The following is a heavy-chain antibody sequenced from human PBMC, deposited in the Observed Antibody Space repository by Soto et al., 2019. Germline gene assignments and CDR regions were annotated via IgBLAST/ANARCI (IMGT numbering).Heavy chain of an antibody. J-gene: IGHJ5*02. Sequence: QVQLQESGPGLVKPSETLSLTCTVSGGSISSYYWSWIRQPPGKGLEWIGYIYYSGSTNYNPSLKSRVTISVDTSKNQFSLKLSSVTAADTAVYYCARNAYYGSGRCFDPWGQGTLVTVSS. CDR1: GGSISSYY. CDR3: ARNAYYGSGRCFDP. D-gene: IGHD3-10*01. CDR2: IYYSGST. V-gene: IGHV4-59*08.